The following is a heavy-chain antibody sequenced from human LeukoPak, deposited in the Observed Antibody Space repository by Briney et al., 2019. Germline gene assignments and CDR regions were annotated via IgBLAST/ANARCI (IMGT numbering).Heavy chain of an antibody. CDR1: GFTFSNHW. CDR3: ARVSSGSYDY. D-gene: IGHD1-26*01. Sequence: PGGSLRLSCAVSGFTFSNHWMNCVRQAPGKGLEWVANIKQDGSAIYYVDSVKGRFTISRDNAKNSLYLQMNSLRVEDTAVYYCARVSSGSYDYWGQGTLVTVSS. V-gene: IGHV3-7*01. CDR2: IKQDGSAI. J-gene: IGHJ4*02.